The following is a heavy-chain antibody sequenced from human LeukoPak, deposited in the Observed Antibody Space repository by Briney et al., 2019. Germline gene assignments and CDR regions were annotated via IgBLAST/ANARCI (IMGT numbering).Heavy chain of an antibody. J-gene: IGHJ4*02. CDR2: IYYSGST. CDR1: GGSISSSSYY. CDR3: ARQCYGELYYFDY. Sequence: PSETLSLTCTVSGGSISSSSYYWGWIRQPPGKGLEWIGSIYYSGSTYYNPSLKSRVTISVDTSKSQFSLKLSSVTAADTAVYYCARQCYGELYYFDYWGQGTLVTVSS. D-gene: IGHD2-15*01. V-gene: IGHV4-39*01.